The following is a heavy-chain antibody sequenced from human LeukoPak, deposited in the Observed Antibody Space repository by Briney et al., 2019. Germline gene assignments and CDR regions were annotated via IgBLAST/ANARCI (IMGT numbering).Heavy chain of an antibody. D-gene: IGHD2-21*01. Sequence: TGGSLRLSCAASGFIFSPYTMHWVRQAPGKGLEWVALISYDETDKYYADSVKGRFTISRDNSKNTLYLQTNSLRTEDTAVYYCARGSIDWQAVAFDCWGQGTLVTVSS. CDR1: GFIFSPYT. V-gene: IGHV3-30*04. CDR2: ISYDETDK. CDR3: ARGSIDWQAVAFDC. J-gene: IGHJ4*02.